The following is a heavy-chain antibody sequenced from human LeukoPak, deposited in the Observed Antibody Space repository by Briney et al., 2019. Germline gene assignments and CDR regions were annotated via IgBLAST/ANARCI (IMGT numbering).Heavy chain of an antibody. CDR2: IYYSGST. J-gene: IGHJ5*02. CDR1: GGSISSSSYY. V-gene: IGHV4-39*01. Sequence: PSETLSLTCTVSGGSISSSSYYWGWIRQPPGKGLEWIGSIYYSGSTYYNPSLKSRVTISVDTSKNQFSLKLSSVTAADTAVYYCASYYDYVWGSYPRPRDPFDPWGQGTLVTVSS. D-gene: IGHD3-16*02. CDR3: ASYYDYVWGSYPRPRDPFDP.